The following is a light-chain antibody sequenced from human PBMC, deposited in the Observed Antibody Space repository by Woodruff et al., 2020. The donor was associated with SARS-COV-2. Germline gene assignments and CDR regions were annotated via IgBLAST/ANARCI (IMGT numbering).Light chain of an antibody. CDR2: AAS. CDR1: NKNY. CDR3: QQYNSYPFT. V-gene: IGKV1-16*01. J-gene: IGKJ3*01. Sequence: NKNYLAWYQQKPGKAPKSLIYAASSLQSGVPSRFSGSGSGTEFTLTISSLQPDDFATYYCQQYNSYPFTFGPGTKVDIK.